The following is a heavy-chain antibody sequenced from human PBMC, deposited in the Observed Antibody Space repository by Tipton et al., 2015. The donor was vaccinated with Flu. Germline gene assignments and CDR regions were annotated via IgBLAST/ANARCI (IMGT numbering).Heavy chain of an antibody. Sequence: TLSLTCAVSGDSISSDYYWGWIRQPPGKGLEWIATIHRSGSTKYNPSLKSRVTISVDTSKNQFSLKLSSVTAADTAVYYCARGLFHSSGWPWYFDLWGRGTLVTVSS. D-gene: IGHD6-19*01. V-gene: IGHV4-38-2*01. CDR2: IHRSGST. J-gene: IGHJ2*01. CDR3: ARGLFHSSGWPWYFDL. CDR1: GDSISSDYY.